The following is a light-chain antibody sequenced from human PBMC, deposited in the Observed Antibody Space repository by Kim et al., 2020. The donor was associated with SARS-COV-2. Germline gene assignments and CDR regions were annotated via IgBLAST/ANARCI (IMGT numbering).Light chain of an antibody. J-gene: IGKJ1*01. Sequence: EIVLTQSPGTLSLSPGERATLSCRASQSVSSTYLAWYLQKPGQAPRLLIYGASSRGTGIPDRFSGSGSGTDFTLTISRLEPEDSAVYYCQQYGSIPWTFGQGTKVDIK. CDR2: GAS. CDR3: QQYGSIPWT. CDR1: QSVSSTY. V-gene: IGKV3-20*01.